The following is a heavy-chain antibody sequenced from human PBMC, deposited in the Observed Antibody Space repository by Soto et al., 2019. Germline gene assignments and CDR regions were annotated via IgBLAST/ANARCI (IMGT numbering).Heavy chain of an antibody. CDR2: INTDGSGT. D-gene: IGHD3-9*01. CDR1: GFIFDSDW. CDR3: ARLGGLRYFDWLSAGDYYYGMDV. Sequence: GGSLRLSCAASGFIFDSDWMHWVRQAPGQGLVWVSRINTDGSGTSYADSVKGRFTISRDNSKNTLYLQMNSLRAEDTAVYYCARLGGLRYFDWLSAGDYYYGMDVWGQGTTVTVSS. J-gene: IGHJ6*02. V-gene: IGHV3-74*01.